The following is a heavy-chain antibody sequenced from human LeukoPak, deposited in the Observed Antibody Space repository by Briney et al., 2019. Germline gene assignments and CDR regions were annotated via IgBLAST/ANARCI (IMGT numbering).Heavy chain of an antibody. V-gene: IGHV3-7*03. CDR3: AKDAPYVEMATLVKAYFFDY. CDR1: GFPFSSYW. J-gene: IGHJ4*02. D-gene: IGHD5-24*01. Sequence: PGGSLRLSCVASGFPFSSYWMTWVRQAPGKGLEWVANIKQDGSKKSYVDSVKGRFTISRDNAKNSLYLQMNSLRAEDTAVYHCAKDAPYVEMATLVKAYFFDYCGRGTLVTVSS. CDR2: IKQDGSKK.